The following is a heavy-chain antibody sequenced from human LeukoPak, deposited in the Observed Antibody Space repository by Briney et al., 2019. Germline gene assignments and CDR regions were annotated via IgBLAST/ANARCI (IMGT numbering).Heavy chain of an antibody. CDR1: GFTFSSYG. V-gene: IGHV3-30*18. D-gene: IGHD1-26*01. Sequence: GGSLRLSCAASGFTFSSYGMHWVRQAPGKGLEWVAVISYDGSYKYYADSVKGRFTISRDNSKNTLYLQMNSLRAEDTAVYYCAKEVIVGATTGWFDPWGQGTLVTVSS. J-gene: IGHJ5*02. CDR3: AKEVIVGATTGWFDP. CDR2: ISYDGSYK.